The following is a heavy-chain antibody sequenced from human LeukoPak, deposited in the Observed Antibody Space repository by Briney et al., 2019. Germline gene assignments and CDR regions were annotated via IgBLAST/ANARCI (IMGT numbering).Heavy chain of an antibody. D-gene: IGHD3-3*01. J-gene: IGHJ5*02. CDR3: AKVNILQWSPVAFRFDP. Sequence: RSSETLSLTCSVSGASVSNSYWMWIRQPAGKGLEWIGRVYTLGGTSYNPSLKSRVTMSVDTSKNQLSLTLTSVTAADTGVYFCAKVNILQWSPVAFRFDPWGQGTLVTVSS. CDR2: VYTLGGT. CDR1: GASVSNSY. V-gene: IGHV4-4*07.